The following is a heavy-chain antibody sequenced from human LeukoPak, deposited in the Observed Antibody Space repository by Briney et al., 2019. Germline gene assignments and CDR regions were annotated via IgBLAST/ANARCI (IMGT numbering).Heavy chain of an antibody. CDR2: IYYSGST. CDR3: ARLKRGETGDYVDY. V-gene: IGHV4-38-2*02. CDR1: NYSISSGYY. J-gene: IGHJ4*02. D-gene: IGHD3-16*01. Sequence: SETLSLTCTVSNYSISSGYYWGWIRQPPGKGLEWIGSIYYSGSTYYNPSLKSRVTISVDTSKNQFSLKLSSVTAADTAVYYCARLKRGETGDYVDYWGQGTLVTVSS.